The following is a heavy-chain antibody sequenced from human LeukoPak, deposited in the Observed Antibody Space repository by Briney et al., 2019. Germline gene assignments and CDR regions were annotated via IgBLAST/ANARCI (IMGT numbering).Heavy chain of an antibody. J-gene: IGHJ4*02. CDR2: ISAYNGNT. D-gene: IGHD4-17*01. CDR3: ARALTDYGDYVSSDY. CDR1: GYTFTSYG. V-gene: IGHV1-18*01. Sequence: GASVKVSCKASGYTFTSYGISWVRQAPGQGLEWMGWISAYNGNTNYAQKLQGRVTMTTDTSTSTAYMELRSLRSDDTAVYYCARALTDYGDYVSSDYWGQGTLVTVSS.